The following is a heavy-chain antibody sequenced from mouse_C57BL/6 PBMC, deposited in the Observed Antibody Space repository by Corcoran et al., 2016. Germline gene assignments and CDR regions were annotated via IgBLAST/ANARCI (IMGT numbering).Heavy chain of an antibody. CDR3: ARSEITTQPGGYFDV. V-gene: IGHV8-12*01. J-gene: IGHJ1*03. CDR1: GFSLSTSGMG. Sequence: QVTLKESGPGILQSSQTLSLTCSFSGFSLSTSGMGVSWIRQPSGKGLEWLAHIYWDDDKRYNPSLKSRLTISKDTSRNQVFLKITSVDTADTATYYCARSEITTQPGGYFDVWGTGTTVTVSS. CDR2: IYWDDDK. D-gene: IGHD1-1*01.